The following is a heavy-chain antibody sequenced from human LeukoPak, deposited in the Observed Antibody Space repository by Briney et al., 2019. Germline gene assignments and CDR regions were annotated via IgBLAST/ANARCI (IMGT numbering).Heavy chain of an antibody. Sequence: PSETLPLTCTVSGGSISSSGYYWGWIRQPPGKGLEWIGSIYYSGSSYYNPSLKSRVTISVDTSKNQFSLQLSSVTAADTAVYYCANYSRDGYYFDYWGQGTLVTVSS. D-gene: IGHD2-15*01. CDR2: IYYSGSS. J-gene: IGHJ4*02. V-gene: IGHV4-39*01. CDR1: GGSISSSGYY. CDR3: ANYSRDGYYFDY.